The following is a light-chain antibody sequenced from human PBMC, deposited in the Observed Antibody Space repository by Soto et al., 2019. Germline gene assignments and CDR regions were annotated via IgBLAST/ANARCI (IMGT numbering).Light chain of an antibody. Sequence: DIQMTQSPSTLSASVGDRVTITCRASQSISSWLAWYQQKPGKAPKLLIYDPSSLESGVPSRCSGSGSGTEFTLTISSLQLDDFATYDGHQYNSYSSTFGQGTKVEIK. J-gene: IGKJ1*01. CDR2: DPS. V-gene: IGKV1-5*01. CDR1: QSISSW. CDR3: HQYNSYSST.